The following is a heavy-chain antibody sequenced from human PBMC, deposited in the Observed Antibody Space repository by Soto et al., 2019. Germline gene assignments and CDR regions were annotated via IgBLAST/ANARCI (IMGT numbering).Heavy chain of an antibody. J-gene: IGHJ4*02. V-gene: IGHV3-23*01. CDR3: GKVFYDYDGSGYYDFDY. CDR2: ISGSGSTI. CDR1: GFTFSSYA. D-gene: IGHD3-22*01. Sequence: GGSLRLSCAASGFTFSSYAVSWVRQAPGKGLEWISSISGSGSTIYYADSVKGRFTISRDNSKNTLYLQMSSMRAEDTAVYYGGKVFYDYDGSGYYDFDYWGQGTLVTVSS.